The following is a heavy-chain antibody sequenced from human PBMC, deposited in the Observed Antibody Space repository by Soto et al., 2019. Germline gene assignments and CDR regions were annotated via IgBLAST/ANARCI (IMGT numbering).Heavy chain of an antibody. CDR3: ARLPYSSSWYGYFDY. CDR2: IYPGDSDT. J-gene: IGHJ4*02. Sequence: LGESLKISCKGSGYSFTSYWIGWVRQMPGKGLEWMGIIYPGDSDTRYSPSFQGQVTISADKSISTAYLQWSSLKASDTAMYYCARLPYSSSWYGYFDYWGQGTLVTVSS. D-gene: IGHD6-13*01. CDR1: GYSFTSYW. V-gene: IGHV5-51*01.